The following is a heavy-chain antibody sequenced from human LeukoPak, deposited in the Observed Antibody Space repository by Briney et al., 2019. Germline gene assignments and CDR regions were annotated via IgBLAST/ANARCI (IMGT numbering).Heavy chain of an antibody. CDR1: GDSISSYY. D-gene: IGHD4-17*01. CDR3: ARVPTVTTYYLDY. J-gene: IGHJ4*02. Sequence: SETLSLTCIVSGDSISSYYWSWIRQPPGKGLEWIGYIYYSGSTNYNPSLKSRVTISVDTSKNQFSLKLSSVTAADTAVYYCARVPTVTTYYLDYWGQGTLVTVSS. V-gene: IGHV4-59*01. CDR2: IYYSGST.